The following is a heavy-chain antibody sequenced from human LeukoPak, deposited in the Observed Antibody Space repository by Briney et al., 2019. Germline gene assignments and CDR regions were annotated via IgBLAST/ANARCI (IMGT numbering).Heavy chain of an antibody. J-gene: IGHJ4*02. CDR2: ISSSGSTI. D-gene: IGHD3-22*01. CDR1: GFTFSDYY. V-gene: IGHV3-11*04. CDR3: ARDRLAYYYDSSGPPTY. Sequence: NPGGSLRLSCAASGFTFSDYYMSWIRQAPGKGLEWVSYISSSGSTIYYADSVKGRFTISRDNAKNSLYLQMNSLRAEDTAVYYCARDRLAYYYDSSGPPTYWGQGTLVTVS.